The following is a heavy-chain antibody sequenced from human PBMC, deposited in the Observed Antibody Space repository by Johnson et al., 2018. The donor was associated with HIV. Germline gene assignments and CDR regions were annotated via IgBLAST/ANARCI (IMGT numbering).Heavy chain of an antibody. D-gene: IGHD3-22*01. CDR1: GFRFSDYY. V-gene: IGHV3-11*04. CDR3: ARGSRYTYDNDDAYLLHAFDF. Sequence: QVQLVESGGGLVKPGGSLRLSCEASGFRFSDYYMSWIRQAPGKGLEWISYMSSSGSTIYHAESVKGRFTISRDNAKNTLYLQMNSLRVEDTAVYYSARGSRYTYDNDDAYLLHAFDFWGQGTMVTVSS. CDR2: MSSSGSTI. J-gene: IGHJ3*01.